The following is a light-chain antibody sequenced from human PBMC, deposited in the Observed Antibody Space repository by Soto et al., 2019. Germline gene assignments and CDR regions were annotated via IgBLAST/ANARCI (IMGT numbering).Light chain of an antibody. CDR3: NSYTSSNTYV. CDR2: DVT. CDR1: SSDVGDFNY. J-gene: IGLJ1*01. V-gene: IGLV2-14*03. Sequence: QSALTQPASVSGSPGQSITISCTGTSSDVGDFNYVSWNQHHPGKAPKLMNYDVTNRPSGVSYRFSGSKSGNTASLTISGLQAEDEADYYCNSYTSSNTYVFGTGTKVNLL.